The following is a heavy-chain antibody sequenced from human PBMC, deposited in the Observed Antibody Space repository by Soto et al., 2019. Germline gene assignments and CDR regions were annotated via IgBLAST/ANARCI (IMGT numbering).Heavy chain of an antibody. CDR3: ARGPFRSGDGGMDL. D-gene: IGHD2-21*02. CDR2: INPNSGGT. J-gene: IGHJ6*02. CDR1: GYTFTGDY. V-gene: IGHV1-2*02. Sequence: GASVKVSCKSSGYTFTGDYMHWVRQAHGQGLEWMGWINPNSGGTNYAQKFQGRLTMTRDTSISTAYMELSSLRSEDTAVYYCARGPFRSGDGGMDLWGQGTTVTASS.